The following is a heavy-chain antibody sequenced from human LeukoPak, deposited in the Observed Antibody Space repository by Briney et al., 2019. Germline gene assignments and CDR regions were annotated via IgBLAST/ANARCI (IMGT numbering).Heavy chain of an antibody. J-gene: IGHJ4*02. Sequence: PSETLSLTCIVSDDSAYSTGFYWGWIRQPPGKGLEWIGIFNHGVNTYYNPSLKSRVTLSGATSKKQFSLKLNSVTAADTAVYYCATDRDLWWFYFWGQGTLVTVSS. CDR1: DDSAYSTGFY. V-gene: IGHV4-39*07. CDR3: ATDRDLWWFYF. CDR2: FNHGVNT. D-gene: IGHD2-21*01.